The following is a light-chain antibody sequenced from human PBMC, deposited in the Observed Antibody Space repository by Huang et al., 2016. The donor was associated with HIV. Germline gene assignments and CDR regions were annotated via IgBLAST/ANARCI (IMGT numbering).Light chain of an antibody. V-gene: IGKV3-15*01. J-gene: IGKJ4*01. CDR2: GTS. Sequence: EILMAQSPATLSVSRGERATLSCRSSQSVGGNVAWYQQKPGQAPRLLMYGTSTRATTFPARFSGSGSGTEFTLTISSLQSEDVVVYFCQQYNNWPLTFGGGTRVEI. CDR1: QSVGGN. CDR3: QQYNNWPLT.